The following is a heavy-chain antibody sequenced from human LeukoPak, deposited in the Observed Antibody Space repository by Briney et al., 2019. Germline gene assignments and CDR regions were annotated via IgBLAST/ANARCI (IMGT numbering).Heavy chain of an antibody. Sequence: PWGVLRLSCAASGFTFSSYSMNWVRQAPGKGLEWVSSISSSSSYIYYADSVKGRFTISRDNSKNTLYLQMNSLRAEDTAVYYCAKGYITMVRGTVGDYWGQGTLVTVSS. CDR1: GFTFSSYS. J-gene: IGHJ4*02. CDR3: AKGYITMVRGTVGDY. D-gene: IGHD3-10*01. V-gene: IGHV3-21*04. CDR2: ISSSSSYI.